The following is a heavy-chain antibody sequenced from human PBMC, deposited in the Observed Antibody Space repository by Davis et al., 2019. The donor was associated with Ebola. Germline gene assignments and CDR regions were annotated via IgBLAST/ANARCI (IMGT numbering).Heavy chain of an antibody. Sequence: GESLKISCVASGFSFSSYWMSWVRQAPGKGLEWVANIKEDGSEKFCVDSVKGRFTISRDNSKNTLHLQMNSLRVEDTAIYYCAKDTSNVWFDVWGQGTMVTVSS. CDR1: GFSFSSYW. D-gene: IGHD6-19*01. J-gene: IGHJ3*01. V-gene: IGHV3-7*03. CDR2: IKEDGSEK. CDR3: AKDTSNVWFDV.